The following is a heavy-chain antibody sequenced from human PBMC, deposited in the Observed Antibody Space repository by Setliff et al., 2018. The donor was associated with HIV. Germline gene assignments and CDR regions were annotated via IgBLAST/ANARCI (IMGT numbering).Heavy chain of an antibody. V-gene: IGHV4-39*01. Sequence: SETLSLTCTVSGDSVNDRIYFWGWIRQPPGKGLQWIGHIFSSGSTYYNPSLKSRVAISVDTSKNQFSLQLSSVTAADTAVYYCARGKDFWGGYYYYYMDVWGKGTTVTVSS. D-gene: IGHD3-3*01. CDR3: ARGKDFWGGYYYYYMDV. J-gene: IGHJ6*03. CDR1: GDSVNDRIYF. CDR2: IFSSGST.